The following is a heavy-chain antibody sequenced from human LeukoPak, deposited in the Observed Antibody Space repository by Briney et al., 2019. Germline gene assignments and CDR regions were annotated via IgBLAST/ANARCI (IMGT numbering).Heavy chain of an antibody. CDR2: ISSSSSYI. Sequence: PGGSLRLSCAASGFTFSSYSMNWVRQAPGEGVGWVSSISSSSSYIYYADSVKGRFTISRDNAKNSLYLQMNSLRAEDTAVYYCARARAAMAVPWNYWGQGTLVTVSS. D-gene: IGHD6-25*01. CDR1: GFTFSSYS. V-gene: IGHV3-21*01. CDR3: ARARAAMAVPWNY. J-gene: IGHJ4*02.